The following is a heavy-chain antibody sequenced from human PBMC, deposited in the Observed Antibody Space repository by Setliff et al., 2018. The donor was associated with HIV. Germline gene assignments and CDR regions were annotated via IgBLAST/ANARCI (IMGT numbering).Heavy chain of an antibody. V-gene: IGHV4-34*01. CDR3: ASRVPAARHFDY. CDR1: AGSFSGYY. Sequence: ETLSLTCAVYAGSFSGYYWSWMRQPPGKGLEWIGEINHSGSTNYNPSLKSRVTISLDRFKNQFSLKLTSVTAADTAVYYCASRVPAARHFDYWGQGTLVTVSS. CDR2: INHSGST. D-gene: IGHD2-2*01. J-gene: IGHJ4*02.